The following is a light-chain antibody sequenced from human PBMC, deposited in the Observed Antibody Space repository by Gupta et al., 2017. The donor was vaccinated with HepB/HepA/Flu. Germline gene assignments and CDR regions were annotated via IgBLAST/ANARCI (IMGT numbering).Light chain of an antibody. J-gene: IGLJ2*01. Sequence: SYVLTQPPSVSVAPGKTARITCGGSNIGDKSVHWYQQTPGQAPLLVVYDDSDRPSGIPERFSGSNSGNTATLTISRVEAGDEADYFCQVWNSSSDHVVFGGGTKLTVL. CDR1: NIGDKS. CDR2: DDS. CDR3: QVWNSSSDHVV. V-gene: IGLV3-21*03.